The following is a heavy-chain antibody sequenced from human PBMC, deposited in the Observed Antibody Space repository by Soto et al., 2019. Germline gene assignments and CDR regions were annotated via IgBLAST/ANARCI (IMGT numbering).Heavy chain of an antibody. Sequence: SETLSLTCTVSGGSISSGGYYWSWIRQHPGKGLEWIGYIYYSGSTYYNPSLKSRVTISVDTSKNQFSLKLSSVTAADTAVYFFSSVGRWVHSFDYWGQGTLVTVSS. CDR2: IYYSGST. CDR3: SSVGRWVHSFDY. CDR1: GGSISSGGYY. V-gene: IGHV4-31*03. D-gene: IGHD1-1*01. J-gene: IGHJ4*02.